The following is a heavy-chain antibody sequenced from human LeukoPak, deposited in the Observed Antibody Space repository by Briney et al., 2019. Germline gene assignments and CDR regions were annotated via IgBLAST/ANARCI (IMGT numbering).Heavy chain of an antibody. Sequence: PSETLSLTCTVSGGSVSSGSYYWSWIRQPPGKGLEWIGYIYYSGSTNYNPSLKSRVTISVDTSKNQFSLKLSSVTAADTAVYYCARVGWELLDYWGQGTLVNVSS. V-gene: IGHV4-61*01. J-gene: IGHJ4*02. CDR3: ARVGWELLDY. CDR1: GGSVSSGSYY. D-gene: IGHD2-15*01. CDR2: IYYSGST.